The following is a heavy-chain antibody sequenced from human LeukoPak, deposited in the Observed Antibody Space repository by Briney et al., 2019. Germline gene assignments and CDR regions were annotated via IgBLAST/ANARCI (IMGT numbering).Heavy chain of an antibody. CDR2: FDPEDGET. Sequence: ASVKVSCKVSGYTLTELSMHWVRQAPGKGLEWMGGFDPEDGETIYAQKFQGRVTITADESTSTAYMELSSLRSEDTAVYYCAREGRTYYDFWSGQYFDYWGQGTLVTVSS. CDR1: GYTLTELS. J-gene: IGHJ4*02. D-gene: IGHD3-3*01. CDR3: AREGRTYYDFWSGQYFDY. V-gene: IGHV1-24*01.